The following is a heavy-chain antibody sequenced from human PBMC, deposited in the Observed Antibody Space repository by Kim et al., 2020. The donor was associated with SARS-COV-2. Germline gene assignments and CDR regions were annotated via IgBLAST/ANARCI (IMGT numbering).Heavy chain of an antibody. D-gene: IGHD2-15*01. CDR2: INTNTGNP. V-gene: IGHV7-4-1*02. Sequence: ASVKVSCKASGYTFTSYAMNWVRQAPGQGLEWMGWINTNTGNPTYAQGFTGRFVFSLDTSVSTAYLQISSLKAEDTAVYYCARKDHRRLADDAFDIWGQGTMVTVSS. CDR3: ARKDHRRLADDAFDI. J-gene: IGHJ3*02. CDR1: GYTFTSYA.